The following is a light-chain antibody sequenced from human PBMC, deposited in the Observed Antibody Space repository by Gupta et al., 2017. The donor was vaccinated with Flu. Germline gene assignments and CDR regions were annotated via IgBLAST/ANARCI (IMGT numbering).Light chain of an antibody. Sequence: QSALTQPPSVSAAPGQRVTISCSGSGHNIGNYYVSWYQQIPGTAPKLLVSGGNRRPSGIPDRFSSSKSDTSATLDITGLQTGDEADYYCGTWDSSLGADVFGGGTRLTVL. CDR3: GTWDSSLGADV. V-gene: IGLV1-51*02. CDR1: GHNIGNYY. CDR2: GGN. J-gene: IGLJ3*02.